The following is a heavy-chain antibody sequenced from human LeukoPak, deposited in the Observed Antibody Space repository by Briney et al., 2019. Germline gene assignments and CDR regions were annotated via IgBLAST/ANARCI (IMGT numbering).Heavy chain of an antibody. Sequence: ASVKVSCKASGGTFTSYAISWVRQAPGQGLEWMGGIIPIFGTANYAQKFQGRVTITADESTSTAYMELSSLRSEDTAVYYCARATQRRGDAFDIWGQGAMVTVSS. CDR3: ARATQRRGDAFDI. CDR1: GGTFTSYA. V-gene: IGHV1-69*13. CDR2: IIPIFGTA. J-gene: IGHJ3*02. D-gene: IGHD6-25*01.